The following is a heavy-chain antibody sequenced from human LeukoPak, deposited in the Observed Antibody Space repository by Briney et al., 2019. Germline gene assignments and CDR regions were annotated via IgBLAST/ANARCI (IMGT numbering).Heavy chain of an antibody. CDR3: ARRYDFWSGYPPPLDY. D-gene: IGHD3-3*01. CDR2: INPSRNT. V-gene: IGHV4-34*01. CDR1: AGSLPRYS. Sequence: PSETLSLTSAVSAGSLPRYSCPSPPPPPPPPPPPPPPINPSRNTNYNPSLKSRVTISVDTSKKQFSLKLSSVTAADTAVYYCARRYDFWSGYPPPLDYWGQGTLVTVSS. J-gene: IGHJ4*02.